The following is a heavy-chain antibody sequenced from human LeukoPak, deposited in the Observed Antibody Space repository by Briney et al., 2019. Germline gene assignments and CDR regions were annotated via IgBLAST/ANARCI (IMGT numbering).Heavy chain of an antibody. V-gene: IGHV1-2*02. CDR3: ARDTLRHSFDY. CDR1: GYTFTGYY. D-gene: IGHD5/OR15-5a*01. Sequence: GASVKVSCKASGYTFTGYYMHWVRQAPGQGLEWMGWINPNRGGTNYARKFQGRVTMTRDTSISTAYMELSRLRSDDTDVYYCARDTLRHSFDYWGQGTLVTVSS. CDR2: INPNRGGT. J-gene: IGHJ4*02.